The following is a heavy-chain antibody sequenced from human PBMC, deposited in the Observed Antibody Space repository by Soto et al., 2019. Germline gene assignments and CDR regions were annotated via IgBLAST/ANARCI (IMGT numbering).Heavy chain of an antibody. CDR1: GDSITSGGYY. D-gene: IGHD1-26*01. Sequence: VQLRESGPGLVKPSQALSLVCSVSGDSITSGGYYWTWLRQRPGKGLEWIGYIYFTRSAYYNPSLQSRMTMSVDTSENQFSLRLSSVTAADTAFYYCARERVLRSGWFDPWGQGTLVTVSS. V-gene: IGHV4-31*03. CDR3: ARERVLRSGWFDP. J-gene: IGHJ5*02. CDR2: IYFTRSA.